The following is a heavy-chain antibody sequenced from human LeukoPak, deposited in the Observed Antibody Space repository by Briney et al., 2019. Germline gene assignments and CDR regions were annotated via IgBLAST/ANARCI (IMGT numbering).Heavy chain of an antibody. V-gene: IGHV3-48*01. Sequence: GGALRLSRAGSGFPRSGYKKDLGRHGPREGVGWVLYINNRGFSLNYADSVKGRFTISRDNAKNSLYLQMNSLRAEDTAVYYCARGVPKTSYYYYYMDVWGKGTTVTVSS. CDR2: INNRGFSL. D-gene: IGHD4-11*01. J-gene: IGHJ6*03. CDR1: GFPRSGYK. CDR3: ARGVPKTSYYYYYMDV.